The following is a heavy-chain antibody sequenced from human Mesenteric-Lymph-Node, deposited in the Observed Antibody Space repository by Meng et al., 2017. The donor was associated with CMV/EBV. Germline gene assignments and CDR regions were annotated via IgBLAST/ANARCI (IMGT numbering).Heavy chain of an antibody. CDR3: AKVRRIFGVVIA. D-gene: IGHD3-3*01. Sequence: GGSLRLSCAASGFTFRNYALSWVRQAPGKGLEWVSAIGHSGGSTYYADSVKGRFIISRDNSKNTLYLQMNSLRAEDTAVYYCAKVRRIFGVVIAWGQGTLVTVSS. V-gene: IGHV3-23*01. CDR1: GFTFRNYA. J-gene: IGHJ5*02. CDR2: IGHSGGST.